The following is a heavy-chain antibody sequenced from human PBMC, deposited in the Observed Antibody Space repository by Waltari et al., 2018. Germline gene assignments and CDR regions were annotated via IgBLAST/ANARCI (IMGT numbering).Heavy chain of an antibody. V-gene: IGHV4-31*03. J-gene: IGHJ4*02. CDR1: GGSISSGGYY. D-gene: IGHD3-16*01. Sequence: QVQLQESGPGLVKPSQTLSLTCTVSGGSISSGGYYWSWIRQHPGKGLEWIGYIYYSGRTYYNPSLKSRVTISVDTSKNQFSLKLSSVTAADTAVYYCARDRVAYDYVWGTDYWGQGTLVTVSS. CDR2: IYYSGRT. CDR3: ARDRVAYDYVWGTDY.